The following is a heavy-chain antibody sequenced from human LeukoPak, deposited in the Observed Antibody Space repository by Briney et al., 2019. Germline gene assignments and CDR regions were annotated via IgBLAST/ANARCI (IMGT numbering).Heavy chain of an antibody. CDR1: GFTFSSYS. CDR3: ARGHMRCGDLNDY. V-gene: IGHV3-21*01. D-gene: IGHD4-17*01. Sequence: PGGSLRLSCAASGFTFSSYSMNWVRQAPGKGLEWVSSISSSSSYIYYADSVKGRFTISRDNAKTSLYLQMNSLRAEDTAVYYCARGHMRCGDLNDYWGQGTLVTVSS. J-gene: IGHJ4*02. CDR2: ISSSSSYI.